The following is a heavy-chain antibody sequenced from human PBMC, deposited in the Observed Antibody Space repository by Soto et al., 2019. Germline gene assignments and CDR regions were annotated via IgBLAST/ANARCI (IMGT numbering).Heavy chain of an antibody. CDR1: VYTFTSYG. Sequence: GASVTVSCKASVYTFTSYGIIWVRQAPGQGLEWMGGIIPIFGTANYAQKFQGRVTITADESTSTAYMELSSLRSEDTAVYYCARGELHYYYYYYGMDVWGQGTAVTVSS. D-gene: IGHD1-26*01. V-gene: IGHV1-69*13. CDR2: IIPIFGTA. J-gene: IGHJ6*02. CDR3: ARGELHYYYYYYGMDV.